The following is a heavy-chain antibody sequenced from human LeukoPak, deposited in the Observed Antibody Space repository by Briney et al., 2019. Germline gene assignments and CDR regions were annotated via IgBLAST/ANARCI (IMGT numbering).Heavy chain of an antibody. Sequence: SETLSLTCTVSGGSISSHYWTWIRQSPGKGLEWIGYISYTGSTNYNPSLKSRVTLSVDTSKNQFSLKLSSVTAADTAVYYCARDPTTVTKGFDVWGQGTVVTVTS. CDR2: ISYTGST. CDR1: GGSISSHY. J-gene: IGHJ3*01. CDR3: ARDPTTVTKGFDV. V-gene: IGHV4-59*11. D-gene: IGHD4-17*01.